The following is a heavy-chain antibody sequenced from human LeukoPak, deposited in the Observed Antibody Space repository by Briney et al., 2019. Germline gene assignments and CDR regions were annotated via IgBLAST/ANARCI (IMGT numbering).Heavy chain of an antibody. CDR3: ATLMAHLDY. CDR2: INPNSGDT. J-gene: IGHJ4*02. Sequence: GASVKVSCKAFGYTFTVYHMHWVRQAPGQGLEWMGWINPNSGDTNYAQKFQGRVTMTRDTTISTAYMELSRLRSDDTAVFYCATLMAHLDYWGQGTLVTVSS. D-gene: IGHD2-8*01. V-gene: IGHV1-2*02. CDR1: GYTFTVYH.